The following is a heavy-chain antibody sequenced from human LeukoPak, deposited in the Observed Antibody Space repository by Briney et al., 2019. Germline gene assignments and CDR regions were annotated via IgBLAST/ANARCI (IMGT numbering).Heavy chain of an antibody. CDR3: SKGITLVRGVTDFDY. V-gene: IGHV3-23*01. CDR2: IIDNGDRT. D-gene: IGHD3-10*01. Sequence: GGSLRLSCAASGFTFSRFTMNWVRQAPGKGLEWVATIIDNGDRTYYADSVRGRFTLSRDNSNNTLSLQMNSLRAEDTATYYCSKGITLVRGVTDFDYWGQGTLVTVSS. J-gene: IGHJ4*02. CDR1: GFTFSRFT.